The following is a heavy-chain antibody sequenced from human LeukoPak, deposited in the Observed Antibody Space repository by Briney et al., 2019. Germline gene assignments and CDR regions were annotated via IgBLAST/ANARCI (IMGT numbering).Heavy chain of an antibody. CDR1: GFTFSSYS. CDR3: ARGQGQLWSFDY. D-gene: IGHD5-18*01. CDR2: IRSSSNYI. J-gene: IGHJ4*02. V-gene: IGHV3-21*01. Sequence: PGGSLRLSCAASGFTFSSYSMTWVRQAPGKGLEWVSSIRSSSNYIYYADSVKGRFTISRDNAKNSLYLQMNSLRAEDTAVYCCARGQGQLWSFDYWGQGTLVTVSS.